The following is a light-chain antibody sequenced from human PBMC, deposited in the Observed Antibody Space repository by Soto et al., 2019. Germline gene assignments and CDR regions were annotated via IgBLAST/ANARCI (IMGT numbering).Light chain of an antibody. CDR2: DAS. CDR3: QQRSNWPRT. Sequence: EIVLTQSPATLSLSPGARATLSCRASQSVSSYLAWYQQKHGQAPRLLIYDASNRATGIPARFSGSASGTDLTITISSLEPEDVEVYDCQQRSNWPRTFGQGTKVDIK. J-gene: IGKJ1*01. V-gene: IGKV3-11*01. CDR1: QSVSSY.